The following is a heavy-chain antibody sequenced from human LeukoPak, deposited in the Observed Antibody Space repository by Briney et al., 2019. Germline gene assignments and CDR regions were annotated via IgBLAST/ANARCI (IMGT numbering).Heavy chain of an antibody. Sequence: GRSLRLSCEASEITFSSYAMHWVRQAPGKGLEWVAVISYDGNNKYYADSVKGRFTISRDNSKNTLYVQMNSLRAEDTAVYYCARGANGGNSGYYYYGMDVWGQGTTVTVSS. D-gene: IGHD4-23*01. J-gene: IGHJ6*02. V-gene: IGHV3-30-3*01. CDR2: ISYDGNNK. CDR3: ARGANGGNSGYYYYGMDV. CDR1: EITFSSYA.